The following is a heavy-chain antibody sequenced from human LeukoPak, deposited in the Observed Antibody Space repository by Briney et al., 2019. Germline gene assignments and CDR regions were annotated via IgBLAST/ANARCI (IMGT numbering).Heavy chain of an antibody. D-gene: IGHD4-11*01. V-gene: IGHV4-38-2*02. CDR3: ARELADYSNYPRYFEY. CDR1: DYSISSGYY. CDR2: IYHSGNT. J-gene: IGHJ4*02. Sequence: SETLSLTCTVSDYSISSGYYWAWIRPPPGKGLEWIGSIYHSGNTYYNPSLKSRVTISVDTSKNQFSLRLTSVTAADTAVYYCARELADYSNYPRYFEYWGQGTLVTVSS.